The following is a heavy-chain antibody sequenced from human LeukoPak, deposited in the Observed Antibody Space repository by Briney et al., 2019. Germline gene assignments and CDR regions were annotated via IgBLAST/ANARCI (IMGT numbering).Heavy chain of an antibody. CDR3: ARATGVVPAAMYYYYMDV. D-gene: IGHD2-2*01. J-gene: IGHJ6*03. CDR1: GGSISSGGYY. Sequence: SETLSLTCTVSGGSISSGGYYWSWIRQPPGKGLEWIGYIYHSGSTYYNPSLKSRVTISVDRSKNQFSLKLSSVTAADTAVYYCARATGVVPAAMYYYYMDVWGKGTTVTVSS. CDR2: IYHSGST. V-gene: IGHV4-30-2*01.